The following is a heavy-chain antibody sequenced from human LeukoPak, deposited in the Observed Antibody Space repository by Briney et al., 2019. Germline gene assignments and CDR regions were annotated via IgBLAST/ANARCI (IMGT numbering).Heavy chain of an antibody. CDR1: GYTFTGYY. J-gene: IGHJ4*02. Sequence: ASVKVSCKASGYTFTGYYMHWVRQAPGQGLEWMGWINPNSGGTNYAQKFQSRVTMTRDTSISTAYMELSRLRSDDTAVYYCARKIRVTGCFDYWGQGTLVTVSS. D-gene: IGHD2-21*02. CDR2: INPNSGGT. CDR3: ARKIRVTGCFDY. V-gene: IGHV1-2*02.